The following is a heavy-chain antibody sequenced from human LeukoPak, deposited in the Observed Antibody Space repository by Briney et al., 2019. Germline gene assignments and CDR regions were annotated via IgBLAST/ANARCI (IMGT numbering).Heavy chain of an antibody. CDR2: IYHSGST. D-gene: IGHD6-19*01. Sequence: TSETLSLTCTVSGGSISSGSYYWGWIRQPPGKGLEWIGSIYHSGSTYYNPSLKSRVTISVDTSKNQFSLKLSSVTAADTAVYYCARVEIDRGSGWYGWYFDLWGRGTLVTVSS. CDR1: GGSISSGSYY. CDR3: ARVEIDRGSGWYGWYFDL. V-gene: IGHV4-39*07. J-gene: IGHJ2*01.